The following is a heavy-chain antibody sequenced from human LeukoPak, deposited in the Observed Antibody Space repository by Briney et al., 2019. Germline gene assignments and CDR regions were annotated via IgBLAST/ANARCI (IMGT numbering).Heavy chain of an antibody. CDR3: ARVLRYFDWLTKDY. CDR1: GFTVITNY. Sequence: GGSLRLSCAASGFTVITNYMSWVRQAPGKGLERVSVLYPGGSTYYADSVKGRFTISRDNAKNSLYLQMNSLRAEDTAVYYCARVLRYFDWLTKDYWGQGTLVTVSS. D-gene: IGHD3-9*01. CDR2: LYPGGST. V-gene: IGHV3-53*01. J-gene: IGHJ4*02.